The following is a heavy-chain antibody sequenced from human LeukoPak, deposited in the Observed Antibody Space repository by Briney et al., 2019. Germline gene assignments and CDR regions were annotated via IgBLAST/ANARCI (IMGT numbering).Heavy chain of an antibody. CDR1: GGSISSYY. D-gene: IGHD3-10*01. V-gene: IGHV4-59*04. J-gene: IGHJ4*01. CDR2: IYHSGST. Sequence: SETLSLTCTVSGGSISSYYWSWIRQPPGKGLEWIGYIYHSGSTYYNPSLKSRVTISVDRSKNQFSLKLSSVTAADTAVYYCARDGGGSGSSDYWXXXXLVTVSS. CDR3: ARDGGGSGSSDY.